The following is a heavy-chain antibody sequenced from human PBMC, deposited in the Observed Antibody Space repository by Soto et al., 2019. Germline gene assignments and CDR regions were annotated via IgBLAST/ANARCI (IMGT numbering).Heavy chain of an antibody. CDR1: GFTFSSYG. Sequence: QVQLVESGGGVVQPGRSLRLSCAASGFTFSSYGMHWVRQAPGKGLEWVAVIWYDGSNKYYADSVKGRFTISRDNSKNTLYLQMNCLRAEDTAVYYCARDRRWCGGAFDVWGQGTMVTVSS. CDR3: ARDRRWCGGAFDV. D-gene: IGHD2-21*01. J-gene: IGHJ3*01. V-gene: IGHV3-33*01. CDR2: IWYDGSNK.